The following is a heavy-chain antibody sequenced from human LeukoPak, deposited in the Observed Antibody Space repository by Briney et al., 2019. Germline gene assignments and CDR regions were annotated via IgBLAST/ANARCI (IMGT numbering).Heavy chain of an antibody. CDR3: ARGLDIVVVPAAIPGGFDY. J-gene: IGHJ4*02. D-gene: IGHD2-2*01. CDR1: GGSISSSSYY. V-gene: IGHV4-39*01. CDR2: IYYSGST. Sequence: SETLSLTXTVSGGSISSSSYYWGWIRQPPGKGLDWIGSIYYSGSTYYNPSLKSRVTISVDTSKNQFSLKLSSVTAADTAVYYCARGLDIVVVPAAIPGGFDYWGQGTLVTVSS.